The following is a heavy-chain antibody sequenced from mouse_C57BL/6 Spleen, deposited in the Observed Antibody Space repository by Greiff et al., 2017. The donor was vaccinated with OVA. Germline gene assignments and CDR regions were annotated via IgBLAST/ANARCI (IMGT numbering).Heavy chain of an antibody. J-gene: IGHJ2*01. Sequence: VQLQQPGAELVMPGASVKLSCKASGYTFTSYWMHWVKQRPGQGLEWIGEIDPSDSYTNYNQKFKGKSTLTVDKSSSTAYMQLSRLTSEDSAVFYCERVSFFTRVVSYCDQWGQGTTLTVSS. V-gene: IGHV1-69*01. CDR3: ERVSFFTRVVSYCDQ. D-gene: IGHD1-1*01. CDR1: GYTFTSYW. CDR2: IDPSDSYT.